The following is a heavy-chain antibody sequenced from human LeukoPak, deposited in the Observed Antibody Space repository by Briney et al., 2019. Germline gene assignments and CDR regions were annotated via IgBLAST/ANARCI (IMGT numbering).Heavy chain of an antibody. V-gene: IGHV3-30-3*01. CDR2: ISYDGSNK. D-gene: IGHD3-22*01. CDR3: ARDADFGDDSSGYLDY. J-gene: IGHJ4*02. CDR1: GFTFSSYA. Sequence: GGSLRLSCAASGFTFSSYAMHWVRQAPGKGLEWVAVISYDGSNKYYADSVKGRFTISRDNSKNTLYPQMNSLRAEDTAVYYCARDADFGDDSSGYLDYWGQGTLVTVSS.